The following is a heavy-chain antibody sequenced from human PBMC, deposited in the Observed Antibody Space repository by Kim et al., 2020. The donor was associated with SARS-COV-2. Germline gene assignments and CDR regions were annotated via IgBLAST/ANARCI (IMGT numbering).Heavy chain of an antibody. Sequence: YTDSGKGRFTIARDNAKNALYLQMNSLRAEDTAVYYCARAYSSGWAYFDYWGQGTLVTVSS. J-gene: IGHJ4*02. D-gene: IGHD6-19*01. V-gene: IGHV3-21*01. CDR3: ARAYSSGWAYFDY.